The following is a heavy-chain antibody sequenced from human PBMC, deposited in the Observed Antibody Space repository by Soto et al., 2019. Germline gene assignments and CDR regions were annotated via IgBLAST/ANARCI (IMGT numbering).Heavy chain of an antibody. V-gene: IGHV4-31*03. D-gene: IGHD4-17*01. CDR3: ARTTVTTLDDAFDI. Sequence: QVQLQESGPGLVKPSQTLSLTCTVSGGSISSGGYYWSWIRQHPGKGLEWIGYIYYSGSTYYNPSLKSRVTISVDTSKNQCSLKLSSVTAADTAVYYCARTTVTTLDDAFDIWGQGTMVTVSS. J-gene: IGHJ3*02. CDR1: GGSISSGGYY. CDR2: IYYSGST.